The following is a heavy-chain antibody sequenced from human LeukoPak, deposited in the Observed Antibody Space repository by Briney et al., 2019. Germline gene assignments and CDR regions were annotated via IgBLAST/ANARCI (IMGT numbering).Heavy chain of an antibody. CDR1: GFTFSSYG. CDR3: AKDLGY. D-gene: IGHD7-27*01. CDR2: ISYDGSNK. J-gene: IGHJ4*02. V-gene: IGHV3-30*18. Sequence: GRSLRLSCAASGFTFSSYGMHWVRQAPGKGLEWVAVISYDGSNKYYADSVKGRFTISRDNSKNTLYLQMNSLRAEDTAVYYCAKDLGYWGQGTLVTVSS.